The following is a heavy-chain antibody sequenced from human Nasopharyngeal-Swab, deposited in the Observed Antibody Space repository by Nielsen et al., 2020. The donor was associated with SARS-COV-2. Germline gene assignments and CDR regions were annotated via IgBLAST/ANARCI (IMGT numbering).Heavy chain of an antibody. Sequence: GESLKISCAASGFTFSSYAMHWVRQAPGKGLEWVAVISYDGSNKYYADSVEGRFIISRDNSKNTLYLQMNSLRAEDTAVYYCARGAVAGDEAFDYWGQGTLVTVSS. CDR3: ARGAVAGDEAFDY. CDR1: GFTFSSYA. D-gene: IGHD6-19*01. V-gene: IGHV3-30-3*01. CDR2: ISYDGSNK. J-gene: IGHJ4*02.